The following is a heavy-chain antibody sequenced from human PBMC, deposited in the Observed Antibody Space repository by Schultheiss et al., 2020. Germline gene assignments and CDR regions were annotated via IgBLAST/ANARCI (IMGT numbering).Heavy chain of an antibody. CDR2: INHSGST. Sequence: SQTLSLTCTVFGGSISSYYWSWIRQPAGKGLEWIGEINHSGSTNYNPSLKSRVTISVDTSKNQFSLKLSSVTAADTAVYYCARYGSGSYSPIDYWGQGTLVTVSS. CDR1: GGSISSYY. CDR3: ARYGSGSYSPIDY. J-gene: IGHJ4*02. V-gene: IGHV4-34*01. D-gene: IGHD3-10*01.